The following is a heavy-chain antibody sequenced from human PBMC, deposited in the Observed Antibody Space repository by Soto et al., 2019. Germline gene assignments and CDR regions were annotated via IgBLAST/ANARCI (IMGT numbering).Heavy chain of an antibody. D-gene: IGHD5-18*01. CDR3: ARTGYSYGYVSIYYGMDV. CDR1: GYSFTSYW. V-gene: IGHV5-51*01. Sequence: AESLKISCKGSGYSFTSYWIGWVRQMPGKGLEWMGIIYPGDSDTRYSPSFQGQVTISADKSISTAYLQWSSLKASDTAMYYCARTGYSYGYVSIYYGMDVWGQGTTVTVSS. J-gene: IGHJ6*02. CDR2: IYPGDSDT.